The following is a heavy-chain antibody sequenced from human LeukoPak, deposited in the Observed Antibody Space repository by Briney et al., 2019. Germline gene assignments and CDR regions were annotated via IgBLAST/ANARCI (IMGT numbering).Heavy chain of an antibody. J-gene: IGHJ4*02. CDR1: GGSFSGYY. CDR3: ARSPYSSSWFDY. CDR2: INHSGST. Sequence: PSETLSLTCAVYGGSFSGYYWSWIRQPPGKGLEWIGEINHSGSTNYNPSLKSRVTISVDTSKNQFSLKLSSVTAADTAVYYCARSPYSSSWFDYWGQGTLVTASS. D-gene: IGHD6-13*01. V-gene: IGHV4-34*01.